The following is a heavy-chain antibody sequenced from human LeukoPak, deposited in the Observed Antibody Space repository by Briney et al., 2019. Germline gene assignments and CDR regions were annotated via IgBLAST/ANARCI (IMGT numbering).Heavy chain of an antibody. Sequence: SETLSLTCTVSGYSISSGYYWGWIRQPPGKGLEWIGSIYHSGSTYYNPSLKSRVTISVDTSKNQFSLKLSSVTAADTAVYYCARRDGYNGIFDYWGQGTLVTVSS. V-gene: IGHV4-38-2*02. D-gene: IGHD5-24*01. CDR2: IYHSGST. CDR1: GYSISSGYY. J-gene: IGHJ4*02. CDR3: ARRDGYNGIFDY.